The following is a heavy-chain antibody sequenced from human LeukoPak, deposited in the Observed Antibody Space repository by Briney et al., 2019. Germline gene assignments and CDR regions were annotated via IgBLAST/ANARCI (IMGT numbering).Heavy chain of an antibody. D-gene: IGHD6-19*01. V-gene: IGHV3-23*01. Sequence: GRCLRLFCAASGFSFSSDSMNSASQPPGNGLEWVLSISGGGGNTYHAASGKGRLSISRDNSKNTLYLQMNSLTAEDTAVYYRAREFSSGWYDFDYWGQGTLVTVSS. CDR2: ISGGGGNT. J-gene: IGHJ4*02. CDR1: GFSFSSDS. CDR3: AREFSSGWYDFDY.